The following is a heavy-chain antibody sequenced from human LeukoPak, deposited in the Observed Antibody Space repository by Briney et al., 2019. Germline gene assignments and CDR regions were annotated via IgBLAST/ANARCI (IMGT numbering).Heavy chain of an antibody. CDR2: ISYDGSNK. CDR3: AKAIPSHDIVATIGGSYYYGMDV. V-gene: IGHV3-30*18. Sequence: VRSLRLSCAASGFTSSSYGMHWVREAPGKGLWWVVVISYDGSNKYYADSVKGRSTISRDNSKNTLYLQMNSLRAEDTAVYCAKAIPSHDIVATIGGSYYYGMDVWGQGTTVTVSS. D-gene: IGHD5-12*01. CDR1: GFTSSSYG. J-gene: IGHJ6*02.